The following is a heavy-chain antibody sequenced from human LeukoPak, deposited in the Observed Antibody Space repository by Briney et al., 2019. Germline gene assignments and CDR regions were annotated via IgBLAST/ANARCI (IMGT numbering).Heavy chain of an antibody. CDR2: ISSSSSYI. V-gene: IGHV3-21*01. CDR3: ARDHSSGWYGLTGYYYYMDV. J-gene: IGHJ6*03. D-gene: IGHD6-19*01. CDR1: GFTFSSYS. Sequence: GGSLRLSCAASGFTFSSYSMNWVRQAPGKGLEWVSFISSSSSYIYYADSVKGRFTISRDNAKNSLYLQMNSLRAEDTAVYYCARDHSSGWYGLTGYYYYMDVWGKGTTVTVSS.